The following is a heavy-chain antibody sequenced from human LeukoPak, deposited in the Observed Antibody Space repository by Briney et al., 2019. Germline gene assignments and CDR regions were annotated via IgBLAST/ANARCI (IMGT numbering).Heavy chain of an antibody. CDR2: IIPIFGTA. J-gene: IGHJ4*02. D-gene: IGHD2-2*01. CDR1: GGAFSSYA. Sequence: SVKVSCKASGGAFSSYAISWVRQAPGQGLEWMGGIIPIFGTANYAQKFQGRVTITADESTSTAYMELSSLRSEDTAVYYCAGGRYCSSTSCFSSRYWGQGTLVTVSS. V-gene: IGHV1-69*13. CDR3: AGGRYCSSTSCFSSRY.